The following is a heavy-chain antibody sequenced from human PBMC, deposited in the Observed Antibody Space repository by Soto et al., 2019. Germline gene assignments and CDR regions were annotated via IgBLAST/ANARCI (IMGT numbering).Heavy chain of an antibody. CDR3: ARVSQIPDYYDSSGYSRINWFDP. CDR1: GGSISSGGYY. V-gene: IGHV4-31*03. J-gene: IGHJ5*02. D-gene: IGHD3-22*01. Sequence: SETLSLTCTVSGGSISSGGYYWSWIRQHPGKGLEWIGYIYYSGSTYYNPSLKSRVTISVDTSKNQFSLKLSSVTAADTAVYYCARVSQIPDYYDSSGYSRINWFDPWGQGTLVTVSS. CDR2: IYYSGST.